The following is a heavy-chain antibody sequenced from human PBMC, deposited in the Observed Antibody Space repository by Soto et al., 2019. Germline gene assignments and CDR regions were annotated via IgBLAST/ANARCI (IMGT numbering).Heavy chain of an antibody. J-gene: IGHJ5*02. CDR3: AKGRPYNWMARGFDP. Sequence: PGGSLRLSCAASGFTVSSDYMSWVRQAPGKRLEWVSAISGSGGSTYYADSVKGRFTISRDNSKNTLYLQMNSLRAEDTAVYYCAKGRPYNWMARGFDPWGQGTLVTVSS. CDR2: ISGSGGST. V-gene: IGHV3-23*01. CDR1: GFTVSSDY. D-gene: IGHD1-20*01.